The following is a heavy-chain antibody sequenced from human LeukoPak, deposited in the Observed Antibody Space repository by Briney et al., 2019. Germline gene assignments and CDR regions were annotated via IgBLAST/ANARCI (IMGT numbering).Heavy chain of an antibody. CDR3: TAPQYNGYDFYF. J-gene: IGHJ4*02. V-gene: IGHV3-15*07. CDR1: GFTFSKAW. CDR2: IKSKTDGGTT. D-gene: IGHD5-12*01. Sequence: PGGSLRLSCGASGFTFSKAWMYWVRQAPGKGLEWVGRIKSKTDGGTTDYAAPVKGRFTISRDDSKNTLFLQMNSLKTEDTATYYCTAPQYNGYDFYFWGQGTLVTVSS.